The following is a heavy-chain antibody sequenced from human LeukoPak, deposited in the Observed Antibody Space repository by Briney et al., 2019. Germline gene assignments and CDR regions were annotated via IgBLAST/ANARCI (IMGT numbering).Heavy chain of an antibody. V-gene: IGHV3-30-3*01. D-gene: IGHD3-22*01. CDR1: GFTFSSYA. Sequence: GGSLRLSCAASGFTFSSYAMHWVRQAPGKGLEWVAVISYDGSNKYYADSVKGRFTISRDNSKNTLYLQMNSLRAEDTAVYYCARDLRDSSGYYGGWYFDYWGQGTLVTVSS. CDR2: ISYDGSNK. CDR3: ARDLRDSSGYYGGWYFDY. J-gene: IGHJ4*02.